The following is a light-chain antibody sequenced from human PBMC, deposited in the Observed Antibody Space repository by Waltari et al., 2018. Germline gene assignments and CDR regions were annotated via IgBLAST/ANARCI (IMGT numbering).Light chain of an antibody. CDR2: LTT. Sequence: QFVLTQPPSVSGTPGQRVTISCTGSSSNFGAGYEVCCYQRLPGTAPKLLIYLTTTRPSGVPDRFSGSRSGTSASLAISGLQIDDEGDYYCQSFDRSLRGWVFGGGTKLTVL. CDR1: SSNFGAGYE. V-gene: IGLV1-40*01. J-gene: IGLJ3*02. CDR3: QSFDRSLRGWV.